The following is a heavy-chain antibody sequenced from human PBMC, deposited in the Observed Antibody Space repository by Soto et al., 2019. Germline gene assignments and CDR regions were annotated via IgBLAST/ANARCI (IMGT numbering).Heavy chain of an antibody. V-gene: IGHV4-61*08. CDR1: GGSIDSGDYY. CDR3: ARDGIAPPNYFDP. J-gene: IGHJ5*02. Sequence: SETLSLTCTVSGGSIDSGDYYWSWIRQPPGKGLEWIGYVYYSGTTNYNPFLKSRVTLSLDKSKNQFSMKMNSVTAADTAVYYCARDGIAPPNYFDPWGHGTPVTVSS. CDR2: VYYSGTT. D-gene: IGHD4-4*01.